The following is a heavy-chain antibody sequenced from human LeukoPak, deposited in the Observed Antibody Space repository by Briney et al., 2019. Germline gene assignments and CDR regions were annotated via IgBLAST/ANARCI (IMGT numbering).Heavy chain of an antibody. Sequence: GGSLRLSCAASGFTFRRHWMSWVRQAPGKGLEWVANMRDDGSEEFYVNSVKGRFTISRDNAKNSLYLQMDSLRAEDTAVYYCARGNNTFEMATLALDHWGQGALVTVSS. J-gene: IGHJ4*02. D-gene: IGHD5-24*01. V-gene: IGHV3-7*03. CDR1: GFTFRRHW. CDR2: MRDDGSEE. CDR3: ARGNNTFEMATLALDH.